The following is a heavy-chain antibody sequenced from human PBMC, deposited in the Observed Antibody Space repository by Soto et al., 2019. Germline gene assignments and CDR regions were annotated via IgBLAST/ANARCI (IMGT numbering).Heavy chain of an antibody. Sequence: SVKVSCKASGGTFSSYAISWVRQAPGQGLEWMGGIIPIFGTANYAQKFQGRVTITADESTSTAYMELSSLRSEDTAVYYCAIVAGQLVLGYFDYWCQGTLVSVFS. D-gene: IGHD6-6*01. CDR1: GGTFSSYA. CDR3: AIVAGQLVLGYFDY. CDR2: IIPIFGTA. V-gene: IGHV1-69*13. J-gene: IGHJ4*02.